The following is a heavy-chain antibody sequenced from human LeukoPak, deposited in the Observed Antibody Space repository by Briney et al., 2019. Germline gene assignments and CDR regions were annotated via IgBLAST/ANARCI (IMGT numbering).Heavy chain of an antibody. Sequence: GGSLRLSCAASGFTFSSYEMNWVRQAPGKGLEWVSYISSSGSTIYYADSVKGRFTISRDNAKSSLYLQMNSLRAEDTAVYYCAREIVVVVAATAGSLYYYYYMDVWGKGTTVTISS. V-gene: IGHV3-48*03. CDR1: GFTFSSYE. CDR2: ISSSGSTI. J-gene: IGHJ6*03. CDR3: AREIVVVVAATAGSLYYYYYMDV. D-gene: IGHD2-15*01.